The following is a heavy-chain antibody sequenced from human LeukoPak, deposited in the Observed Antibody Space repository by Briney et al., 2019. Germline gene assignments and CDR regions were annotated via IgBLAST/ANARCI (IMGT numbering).Heavy chain of an antibody. Sequence: SETLSLTCAVSGGSFSSYYWIWIRQPPGKGLEWIGEINHSGSTSSNPSLKNRVSMSVDTSKSHFSLRLSSVTAADTAVYYCARGQGSGFDPWGQGTLVIASS. J-gene: IGHJ5*02. V-gene: IGHV4-34*01. CDR3: ARGQGSGFDP. CDR1: GGSFSSYY. CDR2: INHSGST.